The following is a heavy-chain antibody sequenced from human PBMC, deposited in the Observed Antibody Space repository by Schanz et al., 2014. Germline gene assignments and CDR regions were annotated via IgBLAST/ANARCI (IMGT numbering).Heavy chain of an antibody. CDR1: GFTFSDYY. Sequence: QVQLVESGGSVVKPGGSLRLSCAASGFTFSDYYMSWIRQAPGKGLEWVSYISNSGTTIYYADSVKGRFTISRDNAKNSLYLQMISLRVKDTAVYYCATDLNSSGLYRWGQGTLVTVSS. D-gene: IGHD6-19*01. V-gene: IGHV3-11*01. CDR3: ATDLNSSGLYR. CDR2: ISNSGTTI. J-gene: IGHJ4*01.